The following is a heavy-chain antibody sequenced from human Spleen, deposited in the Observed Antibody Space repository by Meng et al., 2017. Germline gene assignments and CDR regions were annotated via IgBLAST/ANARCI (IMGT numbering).Heavy chain of an antibody. CDR2: IWHDGNKK. V-gene: IGHV3-33*01. CDR1: GFTFSSYG. J-gene: IGHJ4*02. D-gene: IGHD1-26*01. CDR3: GRDRGQEEPIDY. Sequence: QVHLVESGGGVVQPGRSLRLSCAASGFTFSSYGMHWVRQAPGKGLEWVAVIWHDGNKKYYADSVKGRFTVSRDNSENTLYLQMNSLRDEDTAVYWCGRDRGQEEPIDYWGQGTLVTVSS.